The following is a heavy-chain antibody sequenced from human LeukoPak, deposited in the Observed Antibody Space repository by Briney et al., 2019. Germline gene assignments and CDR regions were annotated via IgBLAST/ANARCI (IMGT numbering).Heavy chain of an antibody. CDR3: ARESSSGWQYY. CDR1: GYTFTSYY. Sequence: ASLKVSCKASGYTFTSYYMHWVRQAPGQGLEWMGIINPSGGSTSYAQKFQGRVTMTRDTSTSTVYMELSSLRSEDTAVYYCARESSSGWQYYWGQGTLVTVSS. CDR2: INPSGGST. J-gene: IGHJ4*02. D-gene: IGHD6-19*01. V-gene: IGHV1-46*01.